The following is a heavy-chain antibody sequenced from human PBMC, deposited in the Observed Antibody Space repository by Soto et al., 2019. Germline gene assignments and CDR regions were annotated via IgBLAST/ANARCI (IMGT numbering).Heavy chain of an antibody. CDR2: IYPGASDI. V-gene: IGHV5-51*01. CDR1: GYTFIYFW. CDR3: ARQGTSRGSGHAAFDL. D-gene: IGHD3-10*01. Sequence: PGESVKISCQASGYTFIYFWVACVRQLPGKGLEWMGVIYPGASDIRYSPSFEGHVAISADKSTTTAYLQSSSLEAAVTAIYYCARQGTSRGSGHAAFDLCDPGTLVTVCS. J-gene: IGHJ4*02.